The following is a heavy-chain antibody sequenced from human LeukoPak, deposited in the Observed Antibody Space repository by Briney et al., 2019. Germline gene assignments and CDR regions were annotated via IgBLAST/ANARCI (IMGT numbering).Heavy chain of an antibody. Sequence: GGSLRLSCAASGFTFSSYSMNWVRQASGKGLEWVSFISSSSSYIYYVDSVQGRFAISRDNATSSLYLQMNSLRAEDTAVYYCARDASPSYDFWSGYSSDYWGQGTLVTVSS. D-gene: IGHD3-3*01. V-gene: IGHV3-21*01. CDR1: GFTFSSYS. CDR2: ISSSSSYI. J-gene: IGHJ4*02. CDR3: ARDASPSYDFWSGYSSDY.